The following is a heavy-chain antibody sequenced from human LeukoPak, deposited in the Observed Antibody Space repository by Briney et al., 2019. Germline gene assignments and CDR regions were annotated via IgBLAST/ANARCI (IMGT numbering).Heavy chain of an antibody. Sequence: PGGSLRLSCAASGFTFSDYYMSWVRQGPGQGLEWISYISSAGYTVDYADSVKGRFTISRDNAKNSLYLQMNSLRAEDTAVYYCACQSNSGWYGYWGQGTLVTVSS. CDR2: ISSAGYTV. V-gene: IGHV3-11*04. CDR1: GFTFSDYY. D-gene: IGHD6-19*01. J-gene: IGHJ4*02. CDR3: ACQSNSGWYGY.